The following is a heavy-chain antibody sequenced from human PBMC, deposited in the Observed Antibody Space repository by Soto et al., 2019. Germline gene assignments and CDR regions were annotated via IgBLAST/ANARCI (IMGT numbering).Heavy chain of an antibody. D-gene: IGHD3-16*01. CDR2: IYYSGST. V-gene: IGHV4-31*03. CDR3: ARAKSDNLGDYFDY. CDR1: GGSISSGGYY. Sequence: SETLSLTCTVSGGSISSGGYYWSWIRQHPGKGLEWIGYIYYSGSTYYNPSLKSRVTISVDTSKNQFSLKLSSVTAADTAVYYCARAKSDNLGDYFDYWGQGTLVTVSS. J-gene: IGHJ4*02.